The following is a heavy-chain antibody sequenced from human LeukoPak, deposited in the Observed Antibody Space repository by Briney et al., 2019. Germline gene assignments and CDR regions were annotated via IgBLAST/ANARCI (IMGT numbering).Heavy chain of an antibody. J-gene: IGHJ3*02. CDR3: ARDLRHPDAFDI. CDR1: GFTFDDYG. Sequence: PGGSLRLSGAASGFTFDDYGMSSVRQAPGKGLEWVSGINWNGGSTGYADSVKGRFTISRDNAKNSLYLQMNSLRAEDTALYYCARDLRHPDAFDIWGQGTMVTVSS. V-gene: IGHV3-20*04. CDR2: INWNGGST. D-gene: IGHD6-25*01.